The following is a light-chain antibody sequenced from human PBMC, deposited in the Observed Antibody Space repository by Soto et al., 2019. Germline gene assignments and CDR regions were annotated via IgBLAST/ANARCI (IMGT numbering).Light chain of an antibody. V-gene: IGKV3-11*01. CDR2: DST. Sequence: VLTKSPATLSLSPGERATLSCRASQSIHTSLAGYQQTPGQHPRLGVYDSTLRANGVPDRFGVSRSGTEFTLTINNLEPEDSAVYYCQQRHMWPNTFGQGTRLEIK. J-gene: IGKJ5*01. CDR3: QQRHMWPNT. CDR1: QSIHTS.